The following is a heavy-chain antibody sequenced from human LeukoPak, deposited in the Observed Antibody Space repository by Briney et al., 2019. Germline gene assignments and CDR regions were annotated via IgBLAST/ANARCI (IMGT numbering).Heavy chain of an antibody. Sequence: PRGSLRLSCAASGFTFSDYYMSWIRQAPGKGLEWVSYISSSGSTIYYADSVKGRFTISRDNAKNSLYLQMNSLRAEDTAVYYCARGRRRGVVPAATWFDPWGQGTLVTVSS. CDR2: ISSSGSTI. V-gene: IGHV3-11*01. D-gene: IGHD2-2*01. CDR3: ARGRRRGVVPAATWFDP. J-gene: IGHJ5*02. CDR1: GFTFSDYY.